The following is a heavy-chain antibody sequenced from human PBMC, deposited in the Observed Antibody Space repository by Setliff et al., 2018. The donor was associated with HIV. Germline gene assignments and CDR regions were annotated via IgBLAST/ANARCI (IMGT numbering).Heavy chain of an antibody. Sequence: ASVKVSCKASGYTFNGYGMHRVRQAPGKRFEWMGWINGDNGDTKDSEKFQGRVTITMDTSAKIVYMEVSSLTSEDTAIYYCARGGPLGSWLNFYYYGMDVWGQGTTVTVSS. CDR1: GYTFNGYG. CDR3: ARGGPLGSWLNFYYYGMDV. V-gene: IGHV1-3*01. D-gene: IGHD6-13*01. J-gene: IGHJ6*02. CDR2: INGDNGDT.